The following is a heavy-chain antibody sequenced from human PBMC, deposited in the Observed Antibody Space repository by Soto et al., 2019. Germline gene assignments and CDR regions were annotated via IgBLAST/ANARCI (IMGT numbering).Heavy chain of an antibody. CDR2: IYYRGST. J-gene: IGHJ4*02. CDR1: GGSISSYY. V-gene: IGHV4-59*01. Sequence: QVQLQESGPGLVKPSETLSLTCTVSGGSISSYYWSWIRQPPGKGLEWIGYIYYRGSTNYNPSLKSRVTXXVXTXXNQFSLKLSSVTAADTAVYYCARDGYSGYDYYFDYWGQGTLVTVSS. D-gene: IGHD5-12*01. CDR3: ARDGYSGYDYYFDY.